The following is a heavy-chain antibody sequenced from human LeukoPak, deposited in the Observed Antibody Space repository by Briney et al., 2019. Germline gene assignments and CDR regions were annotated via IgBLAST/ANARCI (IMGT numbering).Heavy chain of an antibody. Sequence: SETLSLTCAVSGYSISSGYYWGWIRQPPGKGLEWVGIIFHSGSTYYNPSLKSRVTISVDTSKNQFSLKLSSVTAADTAVYYCARDRGVAVAGPPGYWGQGTLVTVSS. CDR3: ARDRGVAVAGPPGY. J-gene: IGHJ4*02. CDR2: IFHSGST. D-gene: IGHD6-19*01. CDR1: GYSISSGYY. V-gene: IGHV4-38-2*02.